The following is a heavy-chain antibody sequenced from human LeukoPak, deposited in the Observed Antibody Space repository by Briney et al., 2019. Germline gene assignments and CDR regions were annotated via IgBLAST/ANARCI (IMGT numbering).Heavy chain of an antibody. CDR2: ISGSGGST. CDR1: GFTFISYA. V-gene: IGHV3-23*01. D-gene: IGHD6-19*01. CDR3: AKDSSGGWYYFDY. Sequence: GGTLRLSCAASGFTFISYAMSWVRQAPGKGLEWVSAISGSGGSTYYADSVKGRFTISRDNAKNSLYLQMDSLRPEDTAFYYCAKDSSGGWYYFDYWGQGTLVTVSS. J-gene: IGHJ4*02.